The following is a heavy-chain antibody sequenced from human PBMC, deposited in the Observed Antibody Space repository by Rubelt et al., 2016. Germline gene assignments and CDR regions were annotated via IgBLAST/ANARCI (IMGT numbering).Heavy chain of an antibody. V-gene: IGHV4-30-4*07. CDR3: ARDRREDRYYGMDV. Sequence: QVQLQESGPGLVKPSQTLSLTCAVSGGSISSGGYSWSWIRQPPGKGLEWIGYIYYSGSTYYNPSLKSRFTISVDTSKNQFSLKLSSVTAADTAVYYCARDRREDRYYGMDVWGQGTTVTVSS. J-gene: IGHJ6*02. CDR1: GGSISSGGYS. CDR2: IYYSGST.